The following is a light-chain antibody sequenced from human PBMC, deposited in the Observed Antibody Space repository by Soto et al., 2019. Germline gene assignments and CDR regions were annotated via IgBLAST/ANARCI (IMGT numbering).Light chain of an antibody. CDR1: QSISSW. CDR3: QQYGSSRWT. V-gene: IGKV1-5*01. J-gene: IGKJ1*01. CDR2: GAS. Sequence: DIQMTQSPSTLSASVGDRVTITCRASQSISSWLAWYQQKPGKAPKLLIYGASSRATGIPDRFSGSGSGTDFTLTISRLEPEDFAVYYCQQYGSSRWTFGQGTKVEIK.